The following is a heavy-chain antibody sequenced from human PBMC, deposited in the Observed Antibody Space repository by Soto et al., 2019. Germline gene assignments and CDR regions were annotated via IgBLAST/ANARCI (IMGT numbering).Heavy chain of an antibody. J-gene: IGHJ5*02. CDR1: GGSISSSSYY. CDR2: IYYSGST. Sequence: SETLSLTCTVSGGSISSSSYYWGWIRTPPGKGLEWIGSIYYSGSTYYNPSLKSRVTISVDTYKNQLSLKLSSVTAAETAVYYCARFVGQLVLGWFDPWGQGTLVTVSS. D-gene: IGHD6-13*01. CDR3: ARFVGQLVLGWFDP. V-gene: IGHV4-39*01.